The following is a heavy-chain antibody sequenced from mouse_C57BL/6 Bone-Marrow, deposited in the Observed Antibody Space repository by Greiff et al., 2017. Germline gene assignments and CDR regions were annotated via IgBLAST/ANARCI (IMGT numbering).Heavy chain of an antibody. J-gene: IGHJ4*01. CDR1: GYTFTDYY. V-gene: IGHV1-26*01. D-gene: IGHD1-1*01. CDR2: INPNNGGT. CDR3: ARVPIYDYGSSHYYAMDY. Sequence: EVQLQQSGPELVKPGASVKISCKASGYTFTDYYMNWVKQSHGKSLEWIGDINPNNGGTSYNQKFKGKATLTVDKSSSTAYMELRSLTSEDSAVYYCARVPIYDYGSSHYYAMDYWGQGTSVTVSS.